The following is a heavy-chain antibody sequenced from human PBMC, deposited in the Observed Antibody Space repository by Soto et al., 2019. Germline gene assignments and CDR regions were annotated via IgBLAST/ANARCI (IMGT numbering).Heavy chain of an antibody. Sequence: QVQLVQSGAEVKKPGSSVKVSCKASGGTFSSYAISWVRQAPGQGLEWMGGIIPIFGTANYAQKFQGRVTITADESTSTAYMELSSLRSEDTDLYYGARDPGGGAVAGDYWGQGTLVTVSS. D-gene: IGHD6-19*01. CDR3: ARDPGGGAVAGDY. CDR1: GGTFSSYA. J-gene: IGHJ4*02. CDR2: IIPIFGTA. V-gene: IGHV1-69*01.